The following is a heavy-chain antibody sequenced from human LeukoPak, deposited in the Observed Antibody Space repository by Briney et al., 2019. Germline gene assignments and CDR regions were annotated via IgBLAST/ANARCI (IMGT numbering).Heavy chain of an antibody. V-gene: IGHV1-69*13. Sequence: ASVKVSCKASGYTFTSYAMNWVRQAPGQGLEWMGGIIPIFGTANYAQKFQGRVTITADESTSTAYMELSSLRSEDTAVYYCARDHVVVPAAVESEEYYYYGMDVWGQGTTVTVSS. D-gene: IGHD2-2*01. CDR1: GYTFTSYA. J-gene: IGHJ6*02. CDR2: IIPIFGTA. CDR3: ARDHVVVPAAVESEEYYYYGMDV.